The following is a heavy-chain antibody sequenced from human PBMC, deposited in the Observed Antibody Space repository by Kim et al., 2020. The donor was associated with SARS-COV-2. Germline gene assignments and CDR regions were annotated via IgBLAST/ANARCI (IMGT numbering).Heavy chain of an antibody. D-gene: IGHD3-10*01. Sequence: SETLSLTCTVSGGSISSYYWSWIRQPPGKGLEWIGYIYYSGSTNYNPSLKRRVTISVDTSKNQFSLKLSTVTAADTTVYYCAAWGSEWFGIDYWGQGTLV. J-gene: IGHJ4*02. CDR3: AAWGSEWFGIDY. CDR2: IYYSGST. V-gene: IGHV4-59*01. CDR1: GGSISSYY.